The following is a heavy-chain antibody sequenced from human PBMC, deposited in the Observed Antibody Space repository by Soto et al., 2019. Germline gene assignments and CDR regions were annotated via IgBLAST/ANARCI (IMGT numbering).Heavy chain of an antibody. CDR1: GYTFTGHY. J-gene: IGHJ6*02. CDR3: ARDLCPLGSGSPCPLYGLDI. V-gene: IGHV1-2*02. D-gene: IGHD3-10*01. CDR2: LKSDNGGT. Sequence: QVQLVQSGAEVKPPGASVEVSCKASGYTFTGHYMHWVRQVSGKRLEYLGWLKSDNGGTYYTQRMQGRVTFTRDTSTRTAYMELSGLQSDDTAVYFCARDLCPLGSGSPCPLYGLDIWGQGTKVVVSS.